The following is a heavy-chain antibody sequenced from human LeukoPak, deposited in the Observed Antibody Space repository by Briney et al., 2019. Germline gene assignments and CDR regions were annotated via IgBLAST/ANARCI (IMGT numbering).Heavy chain of an antibody. D-gene: IGHD2-21*01. J-gene: IGHJ2*01. CDR3: ARDSPSLYCGGDCSSRYFDL. V-gene: IGHV1-2*02. CDR2: INPNSGGT. Sequence: ASVKVSCKASGYTFTGYYMHWVRQAPGQGLEWMGCINPNSGGTNYARKFQGRVTMTRDTSISTAYMELSRLRSDDTPVYYCARDSPSLYCGGDCSSRYFDLWGRGTLVTVSS. CDR1: GYTFTGYY.